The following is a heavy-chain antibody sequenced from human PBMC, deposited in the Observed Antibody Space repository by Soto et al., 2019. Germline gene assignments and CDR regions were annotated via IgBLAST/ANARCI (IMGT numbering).Heavy chain of an antibody. V-gene: IGHV4-34*01. CDR3: ARGKPGGYRFGPRNFFYYGLDV. Sequence: LSLASRAFGLSLDSQYRDWVRYYPVRELAWSGEVHAIGSTDYNPSLKSRLTLSLDTSKNQFSLKVASVTAAYTAVYFCARGKPGGYRFGPRNFFYYGLDVWGPGTTVTVSS. CDR2: VHAIGST. CDR1: GLSLDSQY. D-gene: IGHD5-18*01. J-gene: IGHJ6*02.